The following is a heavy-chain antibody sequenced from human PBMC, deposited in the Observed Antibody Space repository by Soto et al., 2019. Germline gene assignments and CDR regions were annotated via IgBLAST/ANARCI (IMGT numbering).Heavy chain of an antibody. CDR3: ARDPVMAA. Sequence: GGSLRLSCATSGFILNDYYISWVRQASGKGLEWVANIKGDGSDPHYVDSVKGRFTISRDNAENLLYLQMNHLRVEDTAMYYCARDPVMAAWGQGTPVTVSS. J-gene: IGHJ5*02. CDR1: GFILNDYY. CDR2: IKGDGSDP. V-gene: IGHV3-7*03.